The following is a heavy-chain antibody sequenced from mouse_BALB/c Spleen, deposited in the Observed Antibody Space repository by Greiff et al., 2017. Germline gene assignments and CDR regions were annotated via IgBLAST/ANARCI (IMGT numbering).Heavy chain of an antibody. CDR3: ASYDRGDYAMDY. CDR2: IDPANGNT. J-gene: IGHJ4*01. V-gene: IGHV14-3*02. CDR1: GFNIKDTY. D-gene: IGHD2-14*01. Sequence: VQLQQSGAELVKPGASVKLSCTASGFNIKDTYMPWVKQRPEQGLEWIGRIDPANGNTKYDPKFQGKATITADTSSNTAYLQLSSLTSEDTAVYYCASYDRGDYAMDYWGQGTSVTVSS.